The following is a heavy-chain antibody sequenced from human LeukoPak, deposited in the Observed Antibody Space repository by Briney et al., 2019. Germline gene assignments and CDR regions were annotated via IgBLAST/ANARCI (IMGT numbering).Heavy chain of an antibody. V-gene: IGHV3-9*01. CDR1: GFIFDDYT. CDR2: ISWNSGSI. D-gene: IGHD3-10*01. J-gene: IGHJ4*02. CDR3: AKGHMVRGVIHFDY. Sequence: GGSLRLSCAASGFIFDDYTMHWVRQAPGKGLEWVSGISWNSGSIVYADSVKGRFTISRDNAKNSLYLQMNSLRAEDTALYYCAKGHMVRGVIHFDYWGQGTLVTVSS.